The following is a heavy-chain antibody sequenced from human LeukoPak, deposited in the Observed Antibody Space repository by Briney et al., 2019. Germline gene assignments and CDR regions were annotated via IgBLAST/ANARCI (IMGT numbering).Heavy chain of an antibody. Sequence: GGSLRLSCAASGFTFSSYGMHWVRQAPGKGLEWVAFIRYDGSNKYYADSVKGRFTISRDNSKNTLYLQMNSLRAEDTAVYYCARDSTTYYYGSGSYYTPHDAFDIWGQGTMVTVSS. J-gene: IGHJ3*02. V-gene: IGHV3-30*02. CDR3: ARDSTTYYYGSGSYYTPHDAFDI. CDR1: GFTFSSYG. D-gene: IGHD3-10*01. CDR2: IRYDGSNK.